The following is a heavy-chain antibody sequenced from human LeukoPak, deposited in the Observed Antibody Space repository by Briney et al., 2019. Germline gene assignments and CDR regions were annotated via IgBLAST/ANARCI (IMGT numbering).Heavy chain of an antibody. Sequence: PGRSLRLSCAASGFTFSSYGMHWGRQAPGKGLEWGAVIWYDGSSKYYADSVKGRFTISRDNSKNTLYLQMNSLRAEDTAVYYCAKASPSPGYYFDYWGQGTLVTVSS. CDR3: AKASPSPGYYFDY. D-gene: IGHD1-14*01. J-gene: IGHJ4*02. CDR1: GFTFSSYG. CDR2: IWYDGSSK. V-gene: IGHV3-33*06.